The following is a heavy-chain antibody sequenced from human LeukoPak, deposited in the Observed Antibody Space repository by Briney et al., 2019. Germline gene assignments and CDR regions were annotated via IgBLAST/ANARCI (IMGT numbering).Heavy chain of an antibody. CDR3: ARDEWRGLDY. J-gene: IGHJ4*02. CDR1: GYSXTSYS. V-gene: IGHV1-46*01. Sequence: ASVKVSCKASGYSXTSYSMHWVRQAPGQGLEWMGIINPSGGSTSYAQKFQGRVTMTRDTSTNTVYMELSSLRSEDTAVYYCARDEWRGLDYWGQGTLVTVSS. D-gene: IGHD3-10*01. CDR2: INPSGGST.